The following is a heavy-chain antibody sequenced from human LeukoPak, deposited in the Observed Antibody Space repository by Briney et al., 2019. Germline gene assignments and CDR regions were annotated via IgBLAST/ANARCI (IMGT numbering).Heavy chain of an antibody. CDR1: GFTFSNYG. D-gene: IGHD3-22*01. CDR2: IRYDGSNK. V-gene: IGHV3-30*02. CDR3: AKMGLDYYASSGYYGYFDY. J-gene: IGHJ4*02. Sequence: PGGSLRLSCAATGFTFSNYGMHWVRQAPGKGLEWVTFIRYDGSNKYYADSVKGRFTISRDNSKNTLYLQMNSLRAEDTAVYYCAKMGLDYYASSGYYGYFDYWGQGTLVTVSS.